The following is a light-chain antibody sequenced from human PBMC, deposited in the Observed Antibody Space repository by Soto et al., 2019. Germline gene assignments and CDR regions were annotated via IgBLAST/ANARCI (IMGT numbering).Light chain of an antibody. J-gene: IGKJ5*01. CDR1: QSVSSY. CDR2: DAS. CDR3: QQYGSSPRIT. V-gene: IGKV3-11*01. Sequence: EIVWTQSPATLSLSPGERATLSCRASQSVSSYLAWYQQRPGQAPRLLIYDASNRATGVPARFSGSGSGTDFTLTISSLEPQDFAVYYGQQYGSSPRITFGQGTRLEIK.